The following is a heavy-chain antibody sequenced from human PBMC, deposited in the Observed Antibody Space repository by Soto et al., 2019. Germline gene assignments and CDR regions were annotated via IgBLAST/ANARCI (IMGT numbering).Heavy chain of an antibody. Sequence: EVQLLESGGGLVQPGGSLRLSCAASGFTFSSYAMSWVRQAPGKRLEWVSAISGSGGSTYYADSVKGRFTISRDNSKNTLYLQMNSLRAEDTAVYYCAKEGVRWLVRGYYFDYWGQGTLVTVSS. V-gene: IGHV3-23*01. D-gene: IGHD6-19*01. CDR3: AKEGVRWLVRGYYFDY. CDR2: ISGSGGST. J-gene: IGHJ4*02. CDR1: GFTFSSYA.